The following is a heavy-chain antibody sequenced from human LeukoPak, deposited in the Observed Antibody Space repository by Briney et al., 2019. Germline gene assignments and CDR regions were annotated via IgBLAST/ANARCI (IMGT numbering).Heavy chain of an antibody. CDR1: GGTFSSYA. CDR2: IIPIFGTA. CDR3: ARGRPWEDNTYYYGMDV. D-gene: IGHD1-1*01. Sequence: GASVKVSCKASGGTFSSYAISWVRQAPGQGLEWMGGIIPIFGTANYAQKFQGRVTITADESTSTAYMELSSLRSEDTAVYYCARGRPWEDNTYYYGMDVWGQGTTVTVSS. J-gene: IGHJ6*02. V-gene: IGHV1-69*01.